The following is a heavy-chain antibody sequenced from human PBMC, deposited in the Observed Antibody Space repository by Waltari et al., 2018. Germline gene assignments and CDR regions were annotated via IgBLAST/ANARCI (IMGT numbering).Heavy chain of an antibody. CDR3: ARSLVVVAATQGGAFDI. Sequence: QVQLVQSGAEVKKPGASVKVSCKASGDTFTGYYMHWVRQAPGQGLEWMGWINPNSGGTNYAQKFQGRVTMTRDTSISTAYMELSRLRSDDTAVYYCARSLVVVAATQGGAFDIWGQGTMVTVSS. D-gene: IGHD2-15*01. J-gene: IGHJ3*02. V-gene: IGHV1-2*02. CDR1: GDTFTGYY. CDR2: INPNSGGT.